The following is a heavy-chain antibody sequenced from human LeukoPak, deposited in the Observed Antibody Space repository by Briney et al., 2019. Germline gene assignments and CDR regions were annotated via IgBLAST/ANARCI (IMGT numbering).Heavy chain of an antibody. J-gene: IGHJ6*03. CDR1: GFTFSSYS. CDR3: ARGRPWVFGVVIPYYYYMDV. D-gene: IGHD3-3*01. Sequence: GGSLRLSCAASGFTFSSYSMNWVRQAPGKGLEWVSSISSSSSYIYYADSVKGRFTISRDNAKNSLYLQMNSLRAEDTAVYYCARGRPWVFGVVIPYYYYMDVLGKGTAVTVSS. CDR2: ISSSSSYI. V-gene: IGHV3-21*04.